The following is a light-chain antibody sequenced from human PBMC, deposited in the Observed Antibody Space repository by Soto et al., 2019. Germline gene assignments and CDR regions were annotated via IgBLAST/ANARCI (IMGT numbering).Light chain of an antibody. CDR3: QQYSRSWT. J-gene: IGKJ1*01. CDR2: KAS. Sequence: DIQMTQSPSTLSASVGDRVTITCRASQSITNWLAWYQQKPGKAPNLLIYKASSLQSGVPSRFSGSGSGTELTFTISSLQPDDFGTYSCQQYSRSWTLGQGTKVEIK. V-gene: IGKV1-5*03. CDR1: QSITNW.